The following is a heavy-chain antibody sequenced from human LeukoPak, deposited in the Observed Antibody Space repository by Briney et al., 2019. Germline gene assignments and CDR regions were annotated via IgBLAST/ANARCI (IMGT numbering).Heavy chain of an antibody. D-gene: IGHD2-15*01. CDR1: GFTFSRYA. V-gene: IGHV3-30-3*01. J-gene: IGHJ3*02. CDR2: ISYDGNNK. Sequence: GGSLRLSCAASGFTFSRYAMHWVRQAPGKGLEWVAVISYDGNNKYYADSVKGRFTISRDNSKNTLYLQINSLRAEDTAVYYCVGGDVLGYCSGGSCYSPADAFDIWGQGTMVTVSS. CDR3: VGGDVLGYCSGGSCYSPADAFDI.